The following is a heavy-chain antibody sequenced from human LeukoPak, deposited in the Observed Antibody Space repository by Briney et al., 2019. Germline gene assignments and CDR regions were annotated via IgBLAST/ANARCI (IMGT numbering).Heavy chain of an antibody. V-gene: IGHV1-2*06. D-gene: IGHD7-27*01. J-gene: IGHJ4*02. CDR2: INPNSGGT. CDR3: ALSLLGIDNFDY. CDR1: GYTFTGYY. Sequence: ASVKVSCKASGYTFTGYYMHWVRQAPGQGLEWMGRINPNSGGTNYAQKFQGRVTMTRDTSISTAYMELSRLRSDDTAVYYCALSLLGIDNFDYWGQGTLVTVSS.